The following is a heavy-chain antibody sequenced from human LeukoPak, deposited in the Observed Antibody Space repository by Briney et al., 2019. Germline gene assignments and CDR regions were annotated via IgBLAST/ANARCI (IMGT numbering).Heavy chain of an antibody. CDR2: ISSSSSYI. D-gene: IGHD3-3*01. CDR1: GFTFSSYS. V-gene: IGHV3-21*01. Sequence: AGGSLRLSCAASGFTFSSYSMNWVRQAPGKGLEWVSSISSSSSYIYYADSVKGRFTISRDNAKNSLYLQMNSLRAEDTAVYYCARAIFEVVHDAFDIWGQGTMVTVSS. CDR3: ARAIFEVVHDAFDI. J-gene: IGHJ3*02.